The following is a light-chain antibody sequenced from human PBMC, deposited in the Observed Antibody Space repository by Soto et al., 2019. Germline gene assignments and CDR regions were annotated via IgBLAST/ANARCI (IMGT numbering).Light chain of an antibody. V-gene: IGLV8-61*01. J-gene: IGLJ7*01. CDR1: SGSVSTSYY. CDR3: VLYMGSGISV. Sequence: QAVVTQEPSFSVSPGGTVTLTCGLGSGSVSTSYYPSWYQQTPGQAPRTLIYSTSTRSSGVPDRFSGSILGNKAALTITGAQADDESDYYCVLYMGSGISVFGGGTQLTVL. CDR2: STS.